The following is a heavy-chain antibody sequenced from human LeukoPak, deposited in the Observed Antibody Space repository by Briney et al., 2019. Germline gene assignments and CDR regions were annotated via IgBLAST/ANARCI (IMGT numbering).Heavy chain of an antibody. CDR3: ARAKYYDSSGYFFRFDY. J-gene: IGHJ4*02. D-gene: IGHD3-22*01. Sequence: MSSETLSLTCAVYGGSFSGYYWSWIRQPPGKGLEWIGEINHSGSTNYNPSLKSRVTISVDTSENQFSLKLSSVTAADTAVYYCARAKYYDSSGYFFRFDYWGQGTLVTVSS. V-gene: IGHV4-34*01. CDR2: INHSGST. CDR1: GGSFSGYY.